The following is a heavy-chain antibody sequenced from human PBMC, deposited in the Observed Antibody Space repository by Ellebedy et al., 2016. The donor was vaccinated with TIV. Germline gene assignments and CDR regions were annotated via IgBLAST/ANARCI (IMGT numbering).Heavy chain of an antibody. J-gene: IGHJ4*02. CDR1: GDSISSTTFY. CDR2: IYYGGRT. V-gene: IGHV4-39*01. D-gene: IGHD3-10*01. CDR3: ASPEATHYFGSGAYYGFDY. Sequence: MPSETLSLTCTVSGDSISSTTFYWGWIRQPPGKGLEWIGSIYYGGRTYYNPSLKSRLTISVDTSKHQFSLKLSSVTAADTALYYCASPEATHYFGSGAYYGFDYWGQGILVTVSS.